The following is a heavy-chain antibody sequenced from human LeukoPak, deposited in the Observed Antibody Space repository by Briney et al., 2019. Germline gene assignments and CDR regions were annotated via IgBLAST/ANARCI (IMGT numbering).Heavy chain of an antibody. J-gene: IGHJ4*02. CDR3: AKDHSTYYHDSRTLDY. CDR1: GFTFSNYG. Sequence: PGGSLRLSCAPSGFTFSNYGMHWVRQAPGKGLEWVAFIPYDGTNKYHADFVKGRFTISRDNSKNTLYLQMNSLRAEDTAVYYCAKDHSTYYHDSRTLDYWGQGTLVTVSS. V-gene: IGHV3-30*02. D-gene: IGHD3-22*01. CDR2: IPYDGTNK.